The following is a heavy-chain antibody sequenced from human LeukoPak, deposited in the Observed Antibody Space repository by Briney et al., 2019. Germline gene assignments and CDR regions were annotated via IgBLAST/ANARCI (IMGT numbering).Heavy chain of an antibody. Sequence: PGGSLRLSCAASGFTVSSNYMSWVRQAPGKGLEWVSVFYSGGSTYYADSVKGRLTISRDNSKNTLYLQMNSLRAEDTAVYYCAKPGLLWFGELLGDYFDYWGQGTLVTVSS. CDR3: AKPGLLWFGELLGDYFDY. CDR1: GFTVSSNY. CDR2: FYSGGST. D-gene: IGHD3-10*01. J-gene: IGHJ4*02. V-gene: IGHV3-53*05.